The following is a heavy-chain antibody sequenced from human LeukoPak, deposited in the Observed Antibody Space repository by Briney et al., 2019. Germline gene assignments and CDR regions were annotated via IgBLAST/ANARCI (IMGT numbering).Heavy chain of an antibody. CDR3: ARYYDILTGRYYFDY. V-gene: IGHV3-74*01. Sequence: GGPLRLSCAASGFTFSNYWMHWVRQAPGKGLVWVSRINPDGSTKTYADSVKGRFTISRDNVKNTLYLQMNSLRAEDTAVYYCARYYDILTGRYYFDYWGQGTLVTVSS. CDR2: INPDGSTK. J-gene: IGHJ4*02. CDR1: GFTFSNYW. D-gene: IGHD3-9*01.